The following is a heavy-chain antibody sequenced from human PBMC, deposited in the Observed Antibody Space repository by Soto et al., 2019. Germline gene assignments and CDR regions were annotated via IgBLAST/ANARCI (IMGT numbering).Heavy chain of an antibody. CDR1: GYTFTSYD. Sequence: QVQLVQSGAEVKKPGASVKVSCKASGYTFTSYDIHWVLQAAGRGLEWMGWMNPDSGNTGYAQKFQGRVTMTWQTYISTVYMELSSLRSEDTSVYYCARGYSGYVRRYGMDVWGQGTTVTVSS. V-gene: IGHV1-8*01. J-gene: IGHJ6*02. CDR2: MNPDSGNT. CDR3: ARGYSGYVRRYGMDV. D-gene: IGHD5-12*01.